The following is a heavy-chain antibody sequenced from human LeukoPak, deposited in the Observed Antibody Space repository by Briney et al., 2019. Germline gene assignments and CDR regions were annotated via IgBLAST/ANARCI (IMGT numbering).Heavy chain of an antibody. D-gene: IGHD1-1*01. V-gene: IGHV4-34*01. J-gene: IGHJ5*02. CDR1: GGSFSGYY. CDR3: ARPVPSRLGWFDP. CDR2: INHSGST. Sequence: SETLSLTCAVCGGSFSGYYWSWIRQPPGKGLEWIGEINHSGSTNYNPSLKSRVTIPVDTSKNQFSLKLTSVTAADTAVYYCARPVPSRLGWFDPWGQGTLVTVSS.